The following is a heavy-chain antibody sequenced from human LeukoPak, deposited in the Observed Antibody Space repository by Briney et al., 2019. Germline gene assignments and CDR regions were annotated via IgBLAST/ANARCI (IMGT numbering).Heavy chain of an antibody. J-gene: IGHJ4*02. V-gene: IGHV3-74*01. CDR3: AKDRRRDSSGYDY. D-gene: IGHD3-22*01. CDR2: INSDGSTT. CDR1: GFTFSSYW. Sequence: PGGSLRLSCAASGFTFSSYWMHWVRQAPGKGLVWVSRINSDGSTTSYADSVKGRFTISRDNAKNTLYLQMNSLRAEDTAVYYCAKDRRRDSSGYDYWGQGTLVTVSS.